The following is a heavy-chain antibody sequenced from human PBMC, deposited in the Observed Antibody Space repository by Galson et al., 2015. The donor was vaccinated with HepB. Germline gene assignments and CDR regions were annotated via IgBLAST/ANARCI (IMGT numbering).Heavy chain of an antibody. CDR1: GYTFTSYG. CDR2: ISAYNGNT. CDR3: ARIFYYDSSGSSVGAFDI. V-gene: IGHV1-18*01. J-gene: IGHJ3*02. Sequence: SVKVSCKASGYTFTSYGISWVRQAPGQGLEWMGWISAYNGNTNYAQKLQGRVTMTTDTSTSTAYMELRSLRSDDTAVYYCARIFYYDSSGSSVGAFDIWGQGTMVTVFS. D-gene: IGHD3-22*01.